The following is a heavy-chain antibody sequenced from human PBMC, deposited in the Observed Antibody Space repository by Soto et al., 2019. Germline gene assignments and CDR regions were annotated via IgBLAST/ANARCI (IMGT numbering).Heavy chain of an antibody. CDR3: AHRPIVGAAI. CDR2: IYHSGST. CDR1: GGSISNSNW. Sequence: QVQLQDSFPGLVKPSGTLSLTCGVFGGSISNSNWWTWVRQPPGKGLEWIGEIYHSGSTNYNSSLMSRVTISLDKVNNQFSLKLTSVTAADTAVYYCAHRPIVGAAIWGQGTLVTVSS. D-gene: IGHD1-26*01. V-gene: IGHV4-4*02. J-gene: IGHJ4*02.